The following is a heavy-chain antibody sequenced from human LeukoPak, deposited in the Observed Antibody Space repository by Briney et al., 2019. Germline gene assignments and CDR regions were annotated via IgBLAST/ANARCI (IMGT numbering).Heavy chain of an antibody. CDR2: ISSSGSTI. V-gene: IGHV3-11*01. Sequence: GGSLRLFCAASGFTFSDYYMSWIRQAPGKGLEWVSYISSSGSTIYYADSVKGRFTISRDNAKNSLYLQMNSLRAEDTAVYYCARGNTACSSTSCYGAYWGQGTLVTVSS. CDR1: GFTFSDYY. D-gene: IGHD2-2*01. CDR3: ARGNTACSSTSCYGAY. J-gene: IGHJ4*02.